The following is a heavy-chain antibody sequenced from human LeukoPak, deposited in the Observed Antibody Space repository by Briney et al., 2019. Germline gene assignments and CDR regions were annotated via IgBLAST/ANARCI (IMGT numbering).Heavy chain of an antibody. CDR2: IYHSGST. Sequence: PSETLSLTCAVSGGSISSSNWWSWVRQPPGKGLEWIGEIYHSGSTNYNPSLKSRVTISVDTSKKQFSLKLSSATAADTAFYYCARYIVSYPHDAFDIWGQGTMVTVSS. CDR1: GGSISSSNW. V-gene: IGHV4-4*02. CDR3: ARYIVSYPHDAFDI. J-gene: IGHJ3*02. D-gene: IGHD1-26*01.